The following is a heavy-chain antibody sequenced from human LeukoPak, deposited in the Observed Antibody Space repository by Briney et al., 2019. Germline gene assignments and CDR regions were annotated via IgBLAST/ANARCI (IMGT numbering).Heavy chain of an antibody. V-gene: IGHV1-46*01. CDR1: GYTFTSYY. J-gene: IGHJ4*02. CDR3: APNSGYDYPLDY. D-gene: IGHD5-12*01. CDR2: INPSGGST. Sequence: ASVKVSCKASGYTFTSYYMHWVRQAPEQGLEWMGIINPSGGSTSYAQKFQGRVTMARDTSTSTVYMELSSLRSEDTAVYYCAPNSGYDYPLDYWGQGTLVTVSS.